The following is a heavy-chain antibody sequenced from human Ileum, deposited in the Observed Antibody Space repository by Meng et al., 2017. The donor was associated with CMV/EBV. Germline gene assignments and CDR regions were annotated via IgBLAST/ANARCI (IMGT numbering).Heavy chain of an antibody. CDR1: GFTFSIYS. CDR2: IISSSTYI. J-gene: IGHJ4*02. D-gene: IGHD3-16*01. CDR3: ARGLGKYFDY. Sequence: SCAASGFTFSIYSMNSVRQAPGKGLEWVSLIISSSTYIYYADSVKGRFTISRDNAKNSRYLQMNSLRAEDTAVYYCARGLGKYFDYWGQGTLVTVSS. V-gene: IGHV3-21*01.